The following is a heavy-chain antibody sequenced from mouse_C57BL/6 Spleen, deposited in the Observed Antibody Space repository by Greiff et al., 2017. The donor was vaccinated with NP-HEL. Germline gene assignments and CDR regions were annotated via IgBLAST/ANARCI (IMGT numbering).Heavy chain of an antibody. CDR2: IYPSDSET. Sequence: QVQLKQPGAELVRPGSSVKLSCKASGYTFTSYWMDWVKQRPGQGLEWIGNIYPSDSETHYNQKFKDKATLTVDKSSSTAYMQLSSLTSEDSAVYYCARYSYGPFAYWGQGTLVTVSA. J-gene: IGHJ3*01. V-gene: IGHV1-61*01. CDR3: ARYSYGPFAY. CDR1: GYTFTSYW. D-gene: IGHD1-1*01.